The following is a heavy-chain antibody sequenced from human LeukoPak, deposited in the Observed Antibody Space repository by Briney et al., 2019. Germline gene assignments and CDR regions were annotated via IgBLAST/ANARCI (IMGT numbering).Heavy chain of an antibody. Sequence: GGSLRLSCAASGFTFSRDGMHWVRQAPGKGLGWVSRISVDGSITTYADSVQGRFTISRDNAKSTVFLQMNSLRVEDTAVYYCVRQYCEDNVDDRHFDFWGQGILVTVSS. V-gene: IGHV3-74*01. CDR2: ISVDGSIT. CDR1: GFTFSRDG. J-gene: IGHJ4*02. D-gene: IGHD1-1*01. CDR3: VRQYCEDNVDDRHFDF.